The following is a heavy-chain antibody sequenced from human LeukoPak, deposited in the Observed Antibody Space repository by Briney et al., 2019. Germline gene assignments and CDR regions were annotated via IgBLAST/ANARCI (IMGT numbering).Heavy chain of an antibody. CDR3: ARVSPYSTTASSYYYYYMDV. Sequence: PSETLSLTCTVSGGSISSYYWSWIRQPPGKGLEWIGYIYYSGSTNYNPSLKSRVTISVDTSKNQFSLKLSSVTAADTAVYYCARVSPYSTTASSYYYYYMDVWGKGTTVTVSS. D-gene: IGHD2-2*01. J-gene: IGHJ6*03. CDR2: IYYSGST. V-gene: IGHV4-59*12. CDR1: GGSISSYY.